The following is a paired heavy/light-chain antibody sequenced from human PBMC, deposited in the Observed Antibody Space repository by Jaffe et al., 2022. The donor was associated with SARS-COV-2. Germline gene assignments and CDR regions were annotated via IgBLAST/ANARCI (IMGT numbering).Light chain of an antibody. CDR2: DAS. CDR3: QQRSNWPLYT. J-gene: IGKJ2*01. Sequence: EIVLTQSPATLSLSPGERATLSCRASQSVSSYLAWYQQKPGQAPRLLIYDASNRATGIPARFSGSGSGTDFTLTISSLEPEDFAVYYCQQRSNWPLYTFGQGTKLEIK. CDR1: QSVSSY. V-gene: IGKV3-11*01.
Heavy chain of an antibody. CDR3: ANAYYDSSGYPRGGSDYGMDV. Sequence: EVQLVESGGGVVQPGGSLRLSCAASGFTFDDYAMHWVRQAPGKGLEWVSLISGDGGSTYYADSVKGRFTISRDNSKNSLYLQMNSLRTEDTALYYCANAYYDSSGYPRGGSDYGMDVWGQGTTVTVSS. V-gene: IGHV3-43*02. J-gene: IGHJ6*02. D-gene: IGHD3-22*01. CDR1: GFTFDDYA. CDR2: ISGDGGST.